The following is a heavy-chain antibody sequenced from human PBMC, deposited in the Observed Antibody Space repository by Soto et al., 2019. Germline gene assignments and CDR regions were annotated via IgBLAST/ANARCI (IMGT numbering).Heavy chain of an antibody. CDR3: AREGDCSGGSCYEYWFDP. V-gene: IGHV1-18*01. CDR1: GYTFTSYG. D-gene: IGHD2-15*01. Sequence: ASXKVSCKASGYTFTSYGISWVRQAPGQGLEWMGWISAYNGNTNYAQKLQGRVTMTTDTSTSTAYMELRSLRSDDTAVYYCAREGDCSGGSCYEYWFDPWGQGTLVTVSS. CDR2: ISAYNGNT. J-gene: IGHJ5*02.